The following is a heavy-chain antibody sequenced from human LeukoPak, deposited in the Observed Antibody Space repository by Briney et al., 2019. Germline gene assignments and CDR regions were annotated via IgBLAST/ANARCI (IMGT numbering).Heavy chain of an antibody. CDR3: AKDPTYYYDSSGYSALD. Sequence: QPGGSLRLSCAASGFTFSSYAMSWVRQAPGKGLEWVSAISGSGGSTYYADSVKGRFTISRDNSKNTLYLQMNSLRAEDTAVYYCAKDPTYYYDSSGYSALDWGRGTLVTVSS. V-gene: IGHV3-23*01. J-gene: IGHJ4*02. D-gene: IGHD3-22*01. CDR2: ISGSGGST. CDR1: GFTFSSYA.